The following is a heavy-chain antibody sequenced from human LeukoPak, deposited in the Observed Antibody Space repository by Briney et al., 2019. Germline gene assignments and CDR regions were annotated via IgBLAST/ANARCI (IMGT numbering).Heavy chain of an antibody. CDR1: GGSFSGYY. CDR2: INHSGST. D-gene: IGHD5-24*01. CDR3: ARRSYNSPFRY. J-gene: IGHJ4*02. V-gene: IGHV4-34*01. Sequence: SETLSLTCAVYGGSFSGYYWSWIRQPPGKGLEWIGEINHSGSTNYNPSLNSRVTISVDTSNNHFSLNLRSVTAADTAVYYCARRSYNSPFRYWGQGTPVTVSS.